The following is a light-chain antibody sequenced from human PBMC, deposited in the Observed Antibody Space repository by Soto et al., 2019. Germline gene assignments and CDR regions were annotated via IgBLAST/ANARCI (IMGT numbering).Light chain of an antibody. V-gene: IGKV1-27*01. J-gene: IGKJ1*01. CDR1: QGITNY. CDR3: QKYNGAPWT. Sequence: DIQMTQSPSSLSASVGDSVTITCRASQGITNYLAWYQQKPGKAPKLLIYDASTLQSGVPSRFTGSGSGTDFTLTINSLQPEDVATYYCQKYNGAPWTFGQGTKVEIK. CDR2: DAS.